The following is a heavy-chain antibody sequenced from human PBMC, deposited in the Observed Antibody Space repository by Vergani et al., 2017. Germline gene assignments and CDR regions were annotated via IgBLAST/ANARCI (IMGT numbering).Heavy chain of an antibody. Sequence: QVQLQESGPGLVKPSETLSPTCAVPGFSIDNGYYWDWIRQPPGKGLEGIGGIYPTGRTHFNPSLKSRVTISVDTSNNHFSLRLNSLTAAYTAVYYCARLSGIVXDIFSGTHYFFDIWCKGTLVTVSS. J-gene: IGHJ4*02. CDR1: GFSIDNGYY. D-gene: IGHD3-9*01. CDR2: IYPTGRT. CDR3: ARLSGIVXDIFSGTHYFFDI. V-gene: IGHV4-38-2*01.